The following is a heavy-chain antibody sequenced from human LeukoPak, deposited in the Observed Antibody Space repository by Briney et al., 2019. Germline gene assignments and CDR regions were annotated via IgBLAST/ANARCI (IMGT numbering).Heavy chain of an antibody. CDR2: INSDGSST. CDR3: ARADSSGYKYYFDY. D-gene: IGHD3-22*01. CDR1: GFTFSSYW. J-gene: IGHJ4*02. V-gene: IGHV3-74*01. Sequence: SGGSLRLSCAASGFTFSSYWMHWVHQAPGKGLVWVSRINSDGSSTSYADSVKGRFTISRDNAKNTLYLQMNSLRAEDTAVYYCARADSSGYKYYFDYWGQGTLVTVSS.